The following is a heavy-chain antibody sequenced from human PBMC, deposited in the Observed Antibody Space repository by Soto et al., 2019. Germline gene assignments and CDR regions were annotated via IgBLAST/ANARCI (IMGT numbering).Heavy chain of an antibody. V-gene: IGHV3-15*01. CDR3: TATTYMTTVTTLLSYYGMGV. D-gene: IGHD4-4*01. Sequence: EVQLVESGGGLVKPGGSLRLSCAASGFTFSNAWMSWVRQAPGKGLEWVGRIKSKTDGGTTDYAAPVKGRFTISSYDSKNTLYLQMNSLKTEDTAVYYCTATTYMTTVTTLLSYYGMGVWGQGTTVTVSS. J-gene: IGHJ6*02. CDR1: GFTFSNAW. CDR2: IKSKTDGGTT.